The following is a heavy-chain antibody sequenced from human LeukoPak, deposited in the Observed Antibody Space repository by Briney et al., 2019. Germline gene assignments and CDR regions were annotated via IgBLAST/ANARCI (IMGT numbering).Heavy chain of an antibody. V-gene: IGHV4-34*01. CDR1: GGSFSGYY. D-gene: IGHD2-15*01. Sequence: SETLSLTCAVYGGSFSGYYWSWIRQPPGKGLEWIGEINHSGSTNYNPSLKSRVTISVDTSKNQFSLKLSSATAADTAVYYCARYCSGGSCYHNWFDPWGQGTLVTVSS. CDR2: INHSGST. CDR3: ARYCSGGSCYHNWFDP. J-gene: IGHJ5*02.